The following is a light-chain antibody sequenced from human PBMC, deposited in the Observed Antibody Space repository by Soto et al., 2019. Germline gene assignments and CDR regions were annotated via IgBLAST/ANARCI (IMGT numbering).Light chain of an antibody. CDR2: AAS. J-gene: IGKJ1*01. CDR1: QAIRND. CDR3: LQHNTYPRT. Sequence: DIQMTQSPSSLSASVGDRVTITCRASQAIRNDLGWYQQKPAKAPKRLIYAASSLQSGVPSRFSGSGSGTEFTLTISSLQPEDSETYFCLQHNTYPRTFGQGTKVDIK. V-gene: IGKV1-17*01.